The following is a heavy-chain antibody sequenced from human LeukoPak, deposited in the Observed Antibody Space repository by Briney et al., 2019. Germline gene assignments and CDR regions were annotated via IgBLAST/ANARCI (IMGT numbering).Heavy chain of an antibody. CDR2: IYYSGTT. V-gene: IGHV4-39*01. Sequence: SETLSLTCTVSGGSISSSTYYWGWIRQPPGKGLEWIGNIYYSGTTYYNPSLKSRVTISVDTSKNQFSLKLSSVTAADTAVYYCAVYSGFHEEAFDIWGQGTMVTVSS. CDR3: AVYSGFHEEAFDI. J-gene: IGHJ3*02. D-gene: IGHD2-15*01. CDR1: GGSISSSTYY.